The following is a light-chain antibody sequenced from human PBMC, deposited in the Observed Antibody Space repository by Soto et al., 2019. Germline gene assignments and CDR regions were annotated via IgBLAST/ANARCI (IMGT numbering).Light chain of an antibody. CDR3: QQGYSTPGT. CDR1: QSISSY. V-gene: IGKV1-39*01. J-gene: IGKJ2*02. Sequence: DIQMTQSPSSVSASVGDRVTITCRASQSISSYLSWYQQKPGKAPKLLLYAASSLQSGVPSRFSGSGSGTEFTLTISSLQPEDVATYSCQQGYSTPGTFGQGTKLEIQ. CDR2: AAS.